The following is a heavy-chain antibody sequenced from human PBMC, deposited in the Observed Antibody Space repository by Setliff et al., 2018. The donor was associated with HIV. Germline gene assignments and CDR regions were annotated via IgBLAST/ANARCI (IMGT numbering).Heavy chain of an antibody. V-gene: IGHV1-24*01. J-gene: IGHJ1*01. CDR2: FDPEDGET. CDR1: GYTLTELS. D-gene: IGHD6-13*01. CDR3: ATDPGYSSAWYSESFQH. Sequence: ASVKVSCKISGYTLTELSIHWVRQAPGKGLEWMANFDPEDGETFYAQKFQGRLTMTEDTSTDTAYMELSSLRSDDTAMYYCATDPGYSSAWYSESFQHWGQGTVVTVSS.